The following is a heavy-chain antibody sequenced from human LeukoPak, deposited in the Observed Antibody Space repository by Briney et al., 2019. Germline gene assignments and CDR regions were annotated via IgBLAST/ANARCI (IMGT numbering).Heavy chain of an antibody. V-gene: IGHV4-59*01. Sequence: SGTLSLTCTVSGGSISSYYWSWIRQPPGKGLEWIGYIYYSGSTNYNPSLKSRVTISVDTSKNQFSLKLSSVTAADTAVYYCASSVNFPGAFDIWGQGTMVTVSS. CDR2: IYYSGST. CDR1: GGSISSYY. J-gene: IGHJ3*02. CDR3: ASSVNFPGAFDI. D-gene: IGHD5/OR15-5a*01.